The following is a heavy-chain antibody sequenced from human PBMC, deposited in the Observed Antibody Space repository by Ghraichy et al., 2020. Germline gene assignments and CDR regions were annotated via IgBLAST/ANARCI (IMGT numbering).Heavy chain of an antibody. V-gene: IGHV3-21*01. CDR2: ISSSSSYI. D-gene: IGHD6-19*01. CDR1: GFTFSSYS. J-gene: IGHJ4*02. CDR3: ATASGYSSGWYWGRMGY. Sequence: GGSLRLSCAASGFTFSSYSMNWVRQAPEKGLEWVSSISSSSSYIYYADSVKGRFTISRDNAKNSLYLQMNSLRAEDTAVYYCATASGYSSGWYWGRMGYWGQGTLVTVSS.